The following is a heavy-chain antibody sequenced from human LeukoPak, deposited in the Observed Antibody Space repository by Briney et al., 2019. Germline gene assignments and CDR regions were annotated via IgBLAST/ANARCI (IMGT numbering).Heavy chain of an antibody. CDR3: AREGYSYARYYYYGMDV. CDR2: TYYRSKWYN. CDR1: GDSVPSNSAA. V-gene: IGHV6-1*01. D-gene: IGHD5-18*01. J-gene: IGHJ6*02. Sequence: SQTLSLTCAISGDSVPSNSAAWNWIRQSPSRGLEWLGRTYYRSKWYNDYAVSVKSRITINLDTPKNQFSLQLNSVTPEDTAVYYCAREGYSYARYYYYGMDVWGQGTTVTVSS.